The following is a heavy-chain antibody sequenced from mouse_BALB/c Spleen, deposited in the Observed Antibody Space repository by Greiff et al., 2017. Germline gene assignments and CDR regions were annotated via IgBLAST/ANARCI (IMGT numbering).Heavy chain of an antibody. CDR3: ARSGITTGIFDY. CDR1: GYTFTDYA. Sequence: VQLQQSGAELVRPGVSVKISCKGSGYTFTDYAMHWVKQSHAKSLEWIGVISTYYGDASYNQKFKGKATMTVDKSSSTAYMELARLTSEDSAIYYCARSGITTGIFDYWGQGTTLTVSS. D-gene: IGHD2-4*01. J-gene: IGHJ2*01. V-gene: IGHV1S137*01. CDR2: ISTYYGDA.